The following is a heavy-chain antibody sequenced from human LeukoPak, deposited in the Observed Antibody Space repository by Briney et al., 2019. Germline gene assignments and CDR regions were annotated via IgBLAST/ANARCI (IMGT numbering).Heavy chain of an antibody. CDR1: GFTFSDYH. D-gene: IGHD2-8*02. CDR2: IFPSGGEI. Sequence: GGSLRLSCVVSGFTFSDYHMNWVRQAPGKGLEWVSSIFPSGGEIHYADSVRGRFTISRDNSKSTLSLQMNSLRAEDTAIYYCATYRQVLLPFESWGQGTLVTVSS. V-gene: IGHV3-23*01. J-gene: IGHJ4*02. CDR3: ATYRQVLLPFES.